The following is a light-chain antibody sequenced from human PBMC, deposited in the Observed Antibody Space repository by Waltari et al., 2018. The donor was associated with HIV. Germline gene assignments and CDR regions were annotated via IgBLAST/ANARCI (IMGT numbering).Light chain of an antibody. CDR1: QSISNW. Sequence: DIQMTQSLSTLSASMGDRVSITCRASQSISNWLAWYQQKPGQAPKLLIYRASTLESGVPSRFSGSGSGTEFTLTINNLQPDDFATYYCQQYSAFPWTLGQGAKVEIK. J-gene: IGKJ1*01. CDR3: QQYSAFPWT. V-gene: IGKV1-5*03. CDR2: RAS.